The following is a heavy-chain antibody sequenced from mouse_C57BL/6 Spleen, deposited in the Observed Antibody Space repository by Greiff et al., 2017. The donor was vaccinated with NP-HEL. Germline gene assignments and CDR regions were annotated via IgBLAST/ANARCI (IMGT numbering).Heavy chain of an antibody. V-gene: IGHV5-6*01. CDR1: GFTFSSYG. CDR3: ARGFDAYWYFDV. D-gene: IGHD2-3*01. Sequence: EVKLMESGGDLVKPGGSLKLSCAASGFTFSSYGMSWVRQTPDKRLEWVATISSGGSYTYYLDSVKGRFTISRDNAKNTLYLQMSSLKSEDTAMYYCARGFDAYWYFDVWGTGTTVTVSS. CDR2: ISSGGSYT. J-gene: IGHJ1*03.